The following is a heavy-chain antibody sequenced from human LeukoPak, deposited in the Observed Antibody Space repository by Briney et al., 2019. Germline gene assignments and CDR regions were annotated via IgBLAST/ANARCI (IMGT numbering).Heavy chain of an antibody. CDR1: GGSFSGYY. CDR2: INHSGST. V-gene: IGHV4-34*01. J-gene: IGHJ4*02. CDR3: ARGGVVVATAIGY. Sequence: SETLSLTCAVYGGSFSGYYWSWIRQPPGKGLEWIGEINHSGSTNYNPSLKSRVTISVDTSKNQFSLKLSSVPAADTAVYYCARGGVVVATAIGYWGQGTLVTVCS. D-gene: IGHD2-21*02.